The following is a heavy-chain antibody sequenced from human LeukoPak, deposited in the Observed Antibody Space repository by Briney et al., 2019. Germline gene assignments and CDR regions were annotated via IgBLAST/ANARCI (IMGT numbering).Heavy chain of an antibody. J-gene: IGHJ4*02. Sequence: PGGSLRLSCAASGFTFSSYWLSWVRQAPGKGLEWVANINLDGSEKYYVDSVKGRFTISRDNAKNSLYLQMNSLRAEDTAVYYCAKDRDRNRLYYFDYWGQGTLVTVSS. CDR2: INLDGSEK. CDR3: AKDRDRNRLYYFDY. D-gene: IGHD1-14*01. V-gene: IGHV3-7*01. CDR1: GFTFSSYW.